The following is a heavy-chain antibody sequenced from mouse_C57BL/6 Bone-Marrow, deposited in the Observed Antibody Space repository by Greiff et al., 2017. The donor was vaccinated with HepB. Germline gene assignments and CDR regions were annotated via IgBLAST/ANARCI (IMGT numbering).Heavy chain of an antibody. V-gene: IGHV1-81*01. J-gene: IGHJ3*01. Sequence: VMLVESGAELARPGASVKLSCKASGYTFTSYGISWVKQRTGQGLEWIGEIYPRGGNTYYNEKFKGKATLTADKSSSTAYMELRSLTSEDSAVYFCASRGLLGGYWGQGTLVTVSA. CDR3: ASRGLLGGY. CDR1: GYTFTSYG. D-gene: IGHD1-1*01. CDR2: IYPRGGNT.